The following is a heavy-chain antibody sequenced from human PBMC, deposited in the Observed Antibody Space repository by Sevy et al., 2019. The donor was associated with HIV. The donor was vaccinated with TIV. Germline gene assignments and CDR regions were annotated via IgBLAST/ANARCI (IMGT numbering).Heavy chain of an antibody. D-gene: IGHD3-10*01. Sequence: GGSLRLSCAASGFAFSSYTMNWVRQAPGKGLEWVSSISSSSDYIYYADSVRGRFTISGDNAKKSLYLQMNSLRAEDTAVYYCARDGLGSGTSQNWFDPWGQGTLVTVSS. CDR2: ISSSSDYI. J-gene: IGHJ5*02. CDR1: GFAFSSYT. CDR3: ARDGLGSGTSQNWFDP. V-gene: IGHV3-21*01.